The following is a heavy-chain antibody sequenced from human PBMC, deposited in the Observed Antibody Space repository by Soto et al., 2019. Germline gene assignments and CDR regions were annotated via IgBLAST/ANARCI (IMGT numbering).Heavy chain of an antibody. CDR2: INSDGSST. CDR3: AGVHGYNTPVDY. D-gene: IGHD6-25*01. Sequence: HPGGSLRLSCAASGFTFSTYWMHWVRQAPGKGLVWVSRINSDGSSTSYADSVKGRFTISRDNAKNTLYLQMNSLRAEDTAVYYCAGVHGYNTPVDYWGRGTLVTVSS. CDR1: GFTFSTYW. J-gene: IGHJ4*02. V-gene: IGHV3-74*01.